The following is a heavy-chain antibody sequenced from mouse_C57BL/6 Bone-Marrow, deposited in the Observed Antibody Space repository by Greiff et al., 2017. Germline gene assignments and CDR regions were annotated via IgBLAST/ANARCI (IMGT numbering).Heavy chain of an antibody. V-gene: IGHV1-64*01. CDR1: GYTFTSYW. D-gene: IGHD2-3*01. Sequence: QVQLQQPGAELVKPGASVKLSCKASGYTFTSYWMHWVKQRPGQGLEWIGMIHPNSGSTNYNEKFKSKATLTVDKSSSTAYMQLSSLTSEDAAVYYCAREGGYSVGYWGQGTTLTVSS. J-gene: IGHJ2*01. CDR2: IHPNSGST. CDR3: AREGGYSVGY.